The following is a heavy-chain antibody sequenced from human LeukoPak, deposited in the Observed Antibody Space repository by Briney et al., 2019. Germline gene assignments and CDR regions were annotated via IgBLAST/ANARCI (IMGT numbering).Heavy chain of an antibody. Sequence: QTGGSLRLSCVASGFTFGKYWMSWVRQAPGKGLEWVANIKLDGSEKNYVDSVKGRFTISRDNSKNTVYLQMNSLRAEDTAVYCAAYGQDAFDIWGQGTMVTVSS. D-gene: IGHD4-17*01. CDR3: AYGQDAFDI. J-gene: IGHJ3*02. CDR2: IKLDGSEK. CDR1: GFTFGKYW. V-gene: IGHV3-7*03.